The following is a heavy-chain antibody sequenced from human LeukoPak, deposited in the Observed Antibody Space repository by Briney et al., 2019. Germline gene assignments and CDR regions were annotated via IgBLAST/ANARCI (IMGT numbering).Heavy chain of an antibody. D-gene: IGHD6-19*01. J-gene: IGHJ3*02. CDR1: GGSISSSSYY. V-gene: IGHV4-39*01. CDR2: LQYSGST. Sequence: SETLSLTCTVSGGSISSSSYYWGWIRQPPGKGLEWIGSLQYSGSTFYNPSLKSRVTISVDTSKNQFSLKLSSVTAADTAVYYCARRGQWLVRGAFDIWGQGTMVTVSS. CDR3: ARRGQWLVRGAFDI.